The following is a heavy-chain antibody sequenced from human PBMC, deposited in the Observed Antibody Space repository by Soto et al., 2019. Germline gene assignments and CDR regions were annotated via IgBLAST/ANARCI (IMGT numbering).Heavy chain of an antibody. Sequence: PWETLSLTCTVSGGSISSYYWSWIRQPAGKGLEWIGRIYTSGSTNYNPSLKSRVTMSVDTSKNQFSLKLSSVTAADTAVYYCARDLWYDSSGYYYDGPHFDYWGQGTLVTVSS. CDR2: IYTSGST. J-gene: IGHJ4*02. V-gene: IGHV4-4*07. D-gene: IGHD3-22*01. CDR1: GGSISSYY. CDR3: ARDLWYDSSGYYYDGPHFDY.